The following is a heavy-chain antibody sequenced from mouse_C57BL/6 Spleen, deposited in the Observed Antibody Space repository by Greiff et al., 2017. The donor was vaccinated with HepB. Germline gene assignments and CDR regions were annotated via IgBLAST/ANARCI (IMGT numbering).Heavy chain of an antibody. J-gene: IGHJ1*03. Sequence: VHVKQSGAELVRPGSSVKMSCKTSGYTFTSYGINWVKQRPGQGLEWIGYIYIGNGYTEYNEKFKGKATLTSDTSSSTAYMQLSSLTSEDSAIYFCARSKATIVTHWYFDVWGTGTTVTVSS. V-gene: IGHV1-58*01. CDR1: GYTFTSYG. CDR3: ARSKATIVTHWYFDV. D-gene: IGHD2-5*01. CDR2: IYIGNGYT.